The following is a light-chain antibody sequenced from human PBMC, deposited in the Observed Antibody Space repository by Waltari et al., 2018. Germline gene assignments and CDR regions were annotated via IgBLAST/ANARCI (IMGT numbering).Light chain of an antibody. CDR1: QGVGRE. CDR3: QQYDNWPLT. V-gene: IGKV3D-15*01. CDR2: GVS. Sequence: ETVMTQSPATLSVAPGERATLSCRASQGVGRELAWYQQKPGQAPRLLIYGVSTRATGVPARFSDSGSGAEFTLTISSLQSEDFEVYYCQQYDNWPLTFGGGTKVEIK. J-gene: IGKJ4*01.